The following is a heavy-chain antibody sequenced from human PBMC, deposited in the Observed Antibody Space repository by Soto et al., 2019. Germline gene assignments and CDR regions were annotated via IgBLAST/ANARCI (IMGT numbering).Heavy chain of an antibody. V-gene: IGHV1-18*01. D-gene: IGHD3-3*01. Sequence: ASVKVSCKTSGYSFTNHDTIWVRQAPGQGLEWVGWISAFNGDTDHAQKFQGRVSMTTDTSTNTAYMELRSLRSDDTAVYYCARKIFRRCPFDYWGQGTLVTVSS. J-gene: IGHJ4*02. CDR3: ARKIFRRCPFDY. CDR2: ISAFNGDT. CDR1: GYSFTNHD.